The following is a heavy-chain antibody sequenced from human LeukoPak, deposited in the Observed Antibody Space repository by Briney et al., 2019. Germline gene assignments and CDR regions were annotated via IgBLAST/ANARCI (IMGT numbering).Heavy chain of an antibody. V-gene: IGHV3-30*18. CDR1: GFIFSSYG. CDR3: AKDGPYGNHEIDY. J-gene: IGHJ4*02. Sequence: GGSLRLSCAASGFIFSSYGMHWVRQAPGKGLEWVAIISYDGSNKYYADSVKGRFTISRDNSKDTLFLEMNSLRAEDTSVYYCAKDGPYGNHEIDYWGQGTLVTVSS. D-gene: IGHD4-17*01. CDR2: ISYDGSNK.